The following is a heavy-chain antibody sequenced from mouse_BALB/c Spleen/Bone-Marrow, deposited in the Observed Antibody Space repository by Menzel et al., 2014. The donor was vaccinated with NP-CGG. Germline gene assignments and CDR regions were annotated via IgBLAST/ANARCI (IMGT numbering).Heavy chain of an antibody. J-gene: IGHJ4*01. Sequence: QVQLKQSGPELVKPGASVRISCKASGYTFTSYYIHWVKQRPGQGLEWIGWIYPGNVNTKYNEKFKGKATLTADKSSSTAYMQLSSLTSEDSAVYFCARERRSRAMDYWCQGTSVTVSS. V-gene: IGHV1S56*01. CDR3: ARERRSRAMDY. CDR2: IYPGNVNT. CDR1: GYTFTSYY.